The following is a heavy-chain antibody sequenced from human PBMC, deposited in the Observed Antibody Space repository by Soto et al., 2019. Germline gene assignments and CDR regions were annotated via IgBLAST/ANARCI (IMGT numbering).Heavy chain of an antibody. CDR1: GFTFSTAW. Sequence: EVQLVESGGGLVKPGGSLRLSCAASGFTFSTAWMNWVRQAPGKGLEWVGRIKSKTDGGKTDYAAPVKGRFTISRDDSKNTLYLQMSSLKTEDSAVYYCPTAVTRYYYYGMDVWGQGTTVTVSS. J-gene: IGHJ6*02. CDR3: PTAVTRYYYYGMDV. V-gene: IGHV3-15*01. CDR2: IKSKTDGGKT.